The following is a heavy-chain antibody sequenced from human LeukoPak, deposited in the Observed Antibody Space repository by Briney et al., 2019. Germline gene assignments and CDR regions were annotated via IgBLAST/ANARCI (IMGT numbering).Heavy chain of an antibody. Sequence: GGSLRLSCAASGFTFSNAWMSWVRQAPGKGLEWVSCINDGVGRAFYADAVRGRFTISRDNSQNTLYLHMNSLRAEDTAIYYCAKIVALGYCSSTSCYTHDAFDIWGQGTMVTVSS. J-gene: IGHJ3*02. D-gene: IGHD2-2*02. V-gene: IGHV3-23*01. CDR2: INDGVGRA. CDR1: GFTFSNAW. CDR3: AKIVALGYCSSTSCYTHDAFDI.